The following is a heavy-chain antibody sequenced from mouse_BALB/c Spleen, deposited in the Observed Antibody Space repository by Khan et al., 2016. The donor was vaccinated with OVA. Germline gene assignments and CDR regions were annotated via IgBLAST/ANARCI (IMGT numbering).Heavy chain of an antibody. D-gene: IGHD1-2*01. J-gene: IGHJ2*01. CDR1: GYSITSGYG. CDR3: ARTARIEY. Sequence: EVQLQESGPGLVKPSQSLSLTCTVTGYSITSGYGWNWIRQFPGNKLEWMGYISYSGSTNYNPSLKSRIYINRDTSKNQFFLQLTSEATEDTATYYCARTARIEYWGQGTTLTVSS. V-gene: IGHV3-2*02. CDR2: ISYSGST.